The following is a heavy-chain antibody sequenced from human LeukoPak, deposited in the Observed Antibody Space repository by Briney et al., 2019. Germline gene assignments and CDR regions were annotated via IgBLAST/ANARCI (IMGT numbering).Heavy chain of an antibody. J-gene: IGHJ6*04. CDR2: ISSSGRTM. D-gene: IGHD3-10*02. CDR3: AELGITMIGGV. CDR1: GFTFSSYE. V-gene: IGHV3-48*03. Sequence: GGSLRLSCAASGFTFSSYEMHWVRQAPGKGLEWVLYISSSGRTMHYADSVKGRFTSSRDNAKNSLYLQMNSLRAEDTAVYYCAELGITMIGGVWGKGTTVTISS.